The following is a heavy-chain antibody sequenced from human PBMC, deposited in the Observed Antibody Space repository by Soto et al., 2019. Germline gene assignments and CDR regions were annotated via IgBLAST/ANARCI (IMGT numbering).Heavy chain of an antibody. D-gene: IGHD1-26*01. V-gene: IGHV4-30-4*01. CDR3: ARERRGGSYVTINNWFDP. Sequence: PSETLSLTCTVSGGSIGSGDYYWSWIRQPPGKGLEWIGYIYYSGSTYYNPSLKSRVTISVDTSKNQFSLKLSSVTAADTAVYYCARERRGGSYVTINNWFDPWGQGTLVTVSS. CDR1: GGSIGSGDYY. CDR2: IYYSGST. J-gene: IGHJ5*02.